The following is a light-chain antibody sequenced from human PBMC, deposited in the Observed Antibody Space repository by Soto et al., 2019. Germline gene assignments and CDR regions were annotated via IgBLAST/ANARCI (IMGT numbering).Light chain of an antibody. CDR1: QSVSSY. Sequence: EVVLTQSPATLSLSPGDRATLSCRASQSVSSYFAWYQQTPGQAPRLLIYDASNRATGIPARFSGSGSGTDLTLTISSLEAEDFAVYYCQQRSIWPLNFGQATRLEIK. CDR3: QQRSIWPLN. V-gene: IGKV3-11*01. CDR2: DAS. J-gene: IGKJ5*01.